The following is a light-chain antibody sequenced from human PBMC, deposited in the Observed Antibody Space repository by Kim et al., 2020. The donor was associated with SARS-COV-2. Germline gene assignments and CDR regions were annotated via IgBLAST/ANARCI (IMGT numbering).Light chain of an antibody. CDR2: EGS. J-gene: IGLJ1*01. CDR1: NSDVGSHKS. V-gene: IGLV2-23*01. Sequence: QSALTQPASVSGSPGQSITISCTGTNSDVGSHKSVSWYQQHPGKAPKLIIYEGSKRPSGASDRFSGSQSDNTASLTISGLQAEDEADYHCCSYAGSGTFVFGTGTKVSVL. CDR3: CSYAGSGTFV.